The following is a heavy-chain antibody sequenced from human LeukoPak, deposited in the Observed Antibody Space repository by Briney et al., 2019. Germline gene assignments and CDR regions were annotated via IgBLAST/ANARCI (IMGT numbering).Heavy chain of an antibody. Sequence: PGGSLRFSCAASGNYWMHWVRQAQGKGLVWVSHINSDGSWTSYADSVKGRFTISKDNAKNTVYLQMNSLRAEDTAVYYCVSFYETYWGRGTLVTVSS. D-gene: IGHD2/OR15-2a*01. V-gene: IGHV3-74*01. J-gene: IGHJ4*02. CDR1: GNYW. CDR2: INSDGSWT. CDR3: VSFYETY.